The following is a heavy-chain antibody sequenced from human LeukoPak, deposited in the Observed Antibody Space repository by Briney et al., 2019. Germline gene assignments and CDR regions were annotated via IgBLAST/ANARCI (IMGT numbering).Heavy chain of an antibody. CDR1: GGSFSGYY. D-gene: IGHD6-13*01. J-gene: IGHJ6*02. CDR3: ARDRVLYSGSWYGVWNYYGMDV. V-gene: IGHV4-34*01. CDR2: INRSGST. Sequence: SETLSLTCAVYGGSFSGYYWSWIRQPPGKGLEWIGEINRSGSTNYNPSLKSRVTISVDTSKNQFSLKLSSVTAADTAVYYCARDRVLYSGSWYGVWNYYGMDVWGQGTTVTVSS.